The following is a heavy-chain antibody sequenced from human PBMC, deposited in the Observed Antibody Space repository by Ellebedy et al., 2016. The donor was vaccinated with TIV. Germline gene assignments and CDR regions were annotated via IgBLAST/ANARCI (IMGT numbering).Heavy chain of an antibody. CDR1: GYTFTSYD. CDR2: MNPNSGNA. V-gene: IGHV1-8*01. Sequence: ASVKVSCXASGYTFTSYDINWVRQATGQGLECMGWMNPNSGNAGYAQKFQGRITMTRNTSISTAYMELSSLRSEDTAVYYCARISRGLSSGYRYWGQGTLVTVSS. CDR3: ARISRGLSSGYRY. D-gene: IGHD3-22*01. J-gene: IGHJ4*02.